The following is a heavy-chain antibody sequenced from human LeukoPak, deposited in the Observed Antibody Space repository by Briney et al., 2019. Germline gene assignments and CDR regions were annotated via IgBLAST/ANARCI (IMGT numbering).Heavy chain of an antibody. D-gene: IGHD5-24*01. CDR3: AKDWPRDGYNFGFDY. V-gene: IGHV3-23*01. J-gene: IGHJ4*02. CDR1: GFTFSSYA. CDR2: ISGSGGST. Sequence: GGSLRLSCAASGFTFSSYAMSWVRQAPGKGLEWVSAISGSGGSTYYADSVKGRFTISRDNSKNTLYLQVNSLRAEDTAVYYCAKDWPRDGYNFGFDYWGQGTLVTVSS.